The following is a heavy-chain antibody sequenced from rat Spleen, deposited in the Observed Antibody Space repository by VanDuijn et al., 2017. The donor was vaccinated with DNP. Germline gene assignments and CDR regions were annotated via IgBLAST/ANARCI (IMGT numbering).Heavy chain of an antibody. Sequence: EVQLVESGGGLVQPGGSLKLSCAASGFTFSDYNMAWVRLAPQRGLEWVATIAYDGTTSSYRDSVTGRFTIFRDIPKSTLYLQMDSLRSEDTATYYCASRAPGDYFYGGYFDYWGQGVMVTVSS. J-gene: IGHJ2*01. CDR3: ASRAPGDYFYGGYFDY. CDR1: GFTFSDYN. D-gene: IGHD1-6*01. V-gene: IGHV5-7*01. CDR2: IAYDGTTS.